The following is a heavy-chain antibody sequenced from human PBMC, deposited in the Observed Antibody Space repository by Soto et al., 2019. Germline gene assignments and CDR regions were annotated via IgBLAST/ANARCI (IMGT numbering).Heavy chain of an antibody. CDR2: ISGSGGST. J-gene: IGHJ6*03. CDR1: GFTFSSYA. Sequence: GGSLRLSCAASGFTFSSYAMSWVRQAPGKGLEWVSAISGSGGSTYYADSVKGRFTISRDNSKNTLYLQMNSLRAEDTAVYYCASGYCSGGSCQPPYYYYYMDGWGKGTTVTVSS. CDR3: ASGYCSGGSCQPPYYYYYMDG. D-gene: IGHD2-15*01. V-gene: IGHV3-23*01.